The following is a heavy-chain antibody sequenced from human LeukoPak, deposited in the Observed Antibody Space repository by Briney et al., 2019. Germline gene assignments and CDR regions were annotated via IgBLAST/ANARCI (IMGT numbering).Heavy chain of an antibody. J-gene: IGHJ6*02. CDR1: GYTFTSYY. CDR2: INPSGGST. D-gene: IGHD1-7*01. V-gene: IGHV1-46*01. CDR3: ARGNWNYVGYYGMDV. Sequence: ASVKVSCKASGYTFTSYYMHWVRQAPGQGLEWMGIINPSGGSTSYAQKFQGRVTMTRDTSTSTVYMELSSLRSEDTAVYYCARGNWNYVGYYGMDVWGQGTTVTVSS.